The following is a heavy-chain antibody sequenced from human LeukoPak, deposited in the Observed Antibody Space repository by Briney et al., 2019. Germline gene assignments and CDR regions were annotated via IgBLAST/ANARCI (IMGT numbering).Heavy chain of an antibody. J-gene: IGHJ4*02. V-gene: IGHV4-38-2*02. D-gene: IGHD6-13*01. CDR3: ASPLAIAAPATEY. Sequence: SETLSLTCTVSGYSITSGYYWGWIRQPPGKGLEWIGSIYHSGGTYYNPSLRSRVTISVDTSKNQFSLKLSSVTAADTAVYYCASPLAIAAPATEYWGQGTLVTVSS. CDR1: GYSITSGYY. CDR2: IYHSGGT.